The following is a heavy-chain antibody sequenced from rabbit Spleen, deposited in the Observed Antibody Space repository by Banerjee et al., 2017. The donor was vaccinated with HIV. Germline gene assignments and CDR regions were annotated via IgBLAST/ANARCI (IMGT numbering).Heavy chain of an antibody. V-gene: IGHV1S45*01. CDR2: IVGDSSDST. D-gene: IGHD2-1*01. CDR1: GFSFSDRDV. Sequence: QEQLEESGGGLVKPEGSLTLTCKASGFSFSDRDVMCWVRQAPGKGLEWIACIVGDSSDSTYYARWAKGRFTISKTSSTTVTLQMTSLTVADTATYFCARGSATMTMVITGFYLSLWGQGTLVTVS. J-gene: IGHJ4*01. CDR3: ARGSATMTMVITGFYLSL.